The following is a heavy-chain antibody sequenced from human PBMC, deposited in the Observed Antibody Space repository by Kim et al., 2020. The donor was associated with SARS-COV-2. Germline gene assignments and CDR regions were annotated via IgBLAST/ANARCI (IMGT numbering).Heavy chain of an antibody. J-gene: IGHJ4*02. CDR1: GGTFSSYA. V-gene: IGHV1-69*13. Sequence: SVKVSCKASGGTFSSYAISWVRQAPGQGLEWMGGIIPIFGTANYAQKFQGRVTITADESTSTAYMELSSLRSEDTAVYYCASRSRSIAAVYYWGQGTLVTVSS. D-gene: IGHD6-13*01. CDR3: ASRSRSIAAVYY. CDR2: IIPIFGTA.